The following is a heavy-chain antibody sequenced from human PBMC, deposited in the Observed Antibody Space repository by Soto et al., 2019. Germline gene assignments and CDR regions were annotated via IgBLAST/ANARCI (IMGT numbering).Heavy chain of an antibody. CDR3: ARDASGPFDY. D-gene: IGHD6-19*01. CDR2: ISASGGAT. J-gene: IGHJ4*02. CDR1: GFTFSNYA. Sequence: EVQLSESGGGLVQPGGSLRLSCAGSGFTFSNYAMSWVRQAPGKGLEWVSGISASGGATYYADSVKGRFTISRDNSKNTHSLQMNRLRVDDTAVYFCARDASGPFDYWGQGTLVTVSS. V-gene: IGHV3-23*01.